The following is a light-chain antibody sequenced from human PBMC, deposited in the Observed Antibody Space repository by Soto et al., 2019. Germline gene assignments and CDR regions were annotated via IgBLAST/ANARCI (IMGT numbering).Light chain of an antibody. CDR1: QSISSW. CDR2: KAS. V-gene: IGKV1-5*03. J-gene: IGKJ4*01. Sequence: DIQMTQSPSTLSASVGDRVTITCRASQSISSWLAWYQHKPGKAPNLLIYKASSLESGVPSRFSGSGSGTEFTLTVSSLQPDDLAPYYCQQDDSYTLTFGGGTKVEIK. CDR3: QQDDSYTLT.